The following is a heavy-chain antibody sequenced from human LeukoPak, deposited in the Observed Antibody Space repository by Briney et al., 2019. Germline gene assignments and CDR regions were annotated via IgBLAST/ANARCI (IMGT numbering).Heavy chain of an antibody. CDR2: ISGSGGST. D-gene: IGHD6-13*01. J-gene: IGHJ4*02. CDR1: GFTFSSNA. V-gene: IGHV3-23*01. Sequence: GGSLRLSCAASGFTFSSNAMSWVRQAPGKGLEWVSAISGSGGSTYYADSVKGRFTISRDNSKNTLYLQMNSLRAEDTAVYYCAKDRKSIAAAGRAFDYWGQGTLVTVSS. CDR3: AKDRKSIAAAGRAFDY.